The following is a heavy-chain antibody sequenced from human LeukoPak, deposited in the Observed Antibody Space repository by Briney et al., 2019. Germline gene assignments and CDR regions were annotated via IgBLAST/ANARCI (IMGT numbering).Heavy chain of an antibody. CDR3: ARGTTTVALVLRGEYFDY. CDR2: IYYSGST. V-gene: IGHV4-39*01. CDR1: GGSISSSSYY. J-gene: IGHJ4*02. Sequence: SETLSLTCTVSGGSISSSSYYWGWIRQPPGKGLEWIGSIYYSGSTYYNPSLKSRVTISVDTSKNQFSLKLSSVTAADTAVYYCARGTTTVALVLRGEYFDYWGQGTLVTVSS. D-gene: IGHD4-23*01.